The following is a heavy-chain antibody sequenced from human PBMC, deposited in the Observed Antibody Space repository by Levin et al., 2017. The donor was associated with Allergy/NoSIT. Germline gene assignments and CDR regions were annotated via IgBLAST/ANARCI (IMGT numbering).Heavy chain of an antibody. CDR1: GGSISSYY. CDR3: SRDRKRIEWWGVGAFDI. D-gene: IGHD5-12*01. J-gene: IGHJ3*02. CDR2: IYYSGTI. V-gene: IGHV4-59*01. Sequence: SETLSLTCNVSGGSISSYYWSWIRQPPGKGLEWIAYIYYSGTIDYNPSLKSRVTMSVDASKNQISLKLYSVTAADTAIYYCSRDRKRIEWWGVGAFDIWGPGTVVTVSS.